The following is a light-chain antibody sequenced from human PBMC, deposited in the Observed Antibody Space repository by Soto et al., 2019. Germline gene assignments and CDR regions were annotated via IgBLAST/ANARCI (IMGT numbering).Light chain of an antibody. CDR3: QVRSDWPPFKYT. CDR1: QSISTW. Sequence: DIQMTQSPSTLSASVGDRVTITCRASQSISTWLAWYQQRPGKAPKLLIYDASSLQGGVPSRFSGSGSGTDFTLTISRLEPEDFAIYFCQVRSDWPPFKYTFGQGTKLEVK. CDR2: DAS. J-gene: IGKJ2*01. V-gene: IGKV1-5*01.